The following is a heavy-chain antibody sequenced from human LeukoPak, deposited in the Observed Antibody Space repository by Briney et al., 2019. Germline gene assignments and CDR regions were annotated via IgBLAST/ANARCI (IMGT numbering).Heavy chain of an antibody. CDR1: GGTFSSYA. D-gene: IGHD1-26*01. Sequence: SVKVSCKASGGTFSSYAISWVRQAPGQGLEWMGGITPIFGTANYAQKFQGRVTITADESTSTAYMELSSLRSEDTAVYYCATQWELRFXDYFDYWGQXTLVTVS. CDR2: ITPIFGTA. CDR3: ATQWELRFXDYFDY. J-gene: IGHJ4*02. V-gene: IGHV1-69*13.